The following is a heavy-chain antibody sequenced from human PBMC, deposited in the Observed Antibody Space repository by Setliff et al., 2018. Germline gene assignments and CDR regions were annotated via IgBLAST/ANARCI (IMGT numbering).Heavy chain of an antibody. CDR1: GFSFSTTS. V-gene: IGHV3-30*02. CDR2: IWFDGSDK. CDR3: VKGTLPYCTGPTCYPLDH. Sequence: PGGSLRLSCAASGFSFSTTSMHWVRQAPGKGLEWVAFIWFDGSDKNYADSVKGRFTISRDNSDNTLYLQMNSLRDADTAIYYCVKGTLPYCTGPTCYPLDHWGQGTLVTVSS. J-gene: IGHJ4*02. D-gene: IGHD2-8*02.